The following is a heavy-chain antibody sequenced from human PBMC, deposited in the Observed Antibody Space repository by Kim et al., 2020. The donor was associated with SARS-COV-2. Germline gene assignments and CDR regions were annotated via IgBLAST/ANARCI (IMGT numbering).Heavy chain of an antibody. D-gene: IGHD3-3*01. J-gene: IGHJ4*02. Sequence: ASVKVSCKASGDTFNAHPLHWVRQAPGERLEWMGWINPANGQTVYSETFRARLTITTDTSTTTAYMELSNVRSDDTAMYYCARDLGTGLFGRTLDYWGQG. CDR1: GDTFNAHP. CDR2: INPANGQT. V-gene: IGHV1-3*01. CDR3: ARDLGTGLFGRTLDY.